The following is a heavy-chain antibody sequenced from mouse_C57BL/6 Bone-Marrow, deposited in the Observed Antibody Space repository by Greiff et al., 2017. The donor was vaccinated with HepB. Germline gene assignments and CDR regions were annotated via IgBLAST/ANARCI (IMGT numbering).Heavy chain of an antibody. Sequence: QVQLKQPGAELVKPGASVKLSCKASGYTFTSYWMHWVKQRPGQGLEWIGMIHPNSGSTNYNEKFKSKATLTVDKSSSTAYMQLSSLTSEDSAVYYCARSGNWVLYYAMDYWGQGTSVTVSS. CDR3: ARSGNWVLYYAMDY. CDR2: IHPNSGST. CDR1: GYTFTSYW. V-gene: IGHV1-64*01. J-gene: IGHJ4*01. D-gene: IGHD4-1*02.